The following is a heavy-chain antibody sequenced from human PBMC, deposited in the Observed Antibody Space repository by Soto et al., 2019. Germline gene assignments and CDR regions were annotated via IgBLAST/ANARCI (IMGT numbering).Heavy chain of an antibody. CDR1: GFTFDDYA. J-gene: IGHJ6*02. V-gene: IGHV3-9*01. CDR3: ARGDREDILVVVGARPGEYGIDI. Sequence: PGGSLRLSCAASGFTFDDYAMHWVRQAPGKGLEWVSGISWNSGSIGYADSVKGRFTISRDNSKNSLYLHMNSLRSEDTGVYYCARGDREDILVVVGARPGEYGIDIWGQGTTVTVSS. D-gene: IGHD2-15*01. CDR2: ISWNSGSI.